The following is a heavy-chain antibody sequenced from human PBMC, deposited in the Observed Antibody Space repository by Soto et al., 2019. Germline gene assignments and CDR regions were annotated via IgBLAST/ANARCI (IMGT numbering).Heavy chain of an antibody. Sequence: QVQLVQSGAEVKKPGSSVKVSCKASGGTFSSYAISWVRQAPGQGLEWMAGIIPIFGTANYAQKFQGRVTITADESTSTAYMELSSLRSEDTAVYYCARTHWKYGDYNNDAFDIWGQGTMVTVSS. J-gene: IGHJ3*02. V-gene: IGHV1-69*12. CDR2: IIPIFGTA. CDR1: GGTFSSYA. D-gene: IGHD4-17*01. CDR3: ARTHWKYGDYNNDAFDI.